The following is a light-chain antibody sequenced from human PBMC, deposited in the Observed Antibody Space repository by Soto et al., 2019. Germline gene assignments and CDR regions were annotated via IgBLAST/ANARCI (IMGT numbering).Light chain of an antibody. J-gene: IGLJ2*01. Sequence: QSALTQPASVSGSPGQSITISCTGTSSDVGSYNFVSWYQHHAGTAPKLIIYQVTNRPSGVSDRFSASKSGDTASLTISGLQAEDEAFYYCSSYTGFCTDILFGGGTKLTVL. CDR3: SSYTGFCTDIL. CDR2: QVT. CDR1: SSDVGSYNF. V-gene: IGLV2-14*01.